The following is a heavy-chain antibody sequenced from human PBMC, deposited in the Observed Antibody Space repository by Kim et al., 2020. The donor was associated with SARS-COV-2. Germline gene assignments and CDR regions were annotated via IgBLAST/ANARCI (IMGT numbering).Heavy chain of an antibody. V-gene: IGHV1-69*01. CDR3: ARVGDSSGYYYGGFDY. Sequence: KFQGRVTITADESTSTAYMELSSLRSEDTAVYYCARVGDSSGYYYGGFDYWGQGTLVTVSS. D-gene: IGHD3-22*01. J-gene: IGHJ4*02.